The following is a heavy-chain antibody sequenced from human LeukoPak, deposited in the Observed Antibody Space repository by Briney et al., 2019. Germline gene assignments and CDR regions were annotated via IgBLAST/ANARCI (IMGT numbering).Heavy chain of an antibody. CDR1: GGSISSSSYY. CDR2: IYYSGST. Sequence: PSETLSLTCTVSGGSISSSSYYWGWIRQPPGKGLEWIGSIYYSGSTYYNPSLKSRVTISVDTSKNQFSLKLSSVTAADTAVYYCARDPSGSYSMNNWFDPWGQGTLVTVSS. D-gene: IGHD1-26*01. CDR3: ARDPSGSYSMNNWFDP. V-gene: IGHV4-39*07. J-gene: IGHJ5*02.